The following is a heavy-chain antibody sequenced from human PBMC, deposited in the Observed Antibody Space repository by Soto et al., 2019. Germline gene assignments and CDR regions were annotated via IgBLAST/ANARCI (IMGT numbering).Heavy chain of an antibody. CDR2: INPNSGGT. V-gene: IGHV1-2*02. D-gene: IGHD3-22*01. CDR3: GREYFDSRGTPPGD. Sequence: QVQLVQSGAEVKKPGASVEVSCKTSGYTFSDHYTHWLRQAPGQGLEWMGWINPNSGGTGYAEKFQGRVTMTRDTSTSTVYMELSSLKSEDTAVYYCGREYFDSRGTPPGDWGQGTLVTVSS. CDR1: GYTFSDHY. J-gene: IGHJ4*02.